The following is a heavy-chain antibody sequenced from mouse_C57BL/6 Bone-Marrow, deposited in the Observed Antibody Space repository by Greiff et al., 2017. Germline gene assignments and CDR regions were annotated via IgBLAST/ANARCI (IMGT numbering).Heavy chain of an antibody. CDR3: ARARDGVVYFDV. CDR2: IYPGDGDT. J-gene: IGHJ1*03. Sequence: QVQLQQSGPELVKPGASVKISCKASGYAFSSSWMNWVKQRPGKGLEWIGRIYPGDGDTNYNGKFKGKATLTADKSSSTAYMQLSSLTAEDSAVYFCARARDGVVYFDVWGTGTTVTVSS. CDR1: GYAFSSSW. V-gene: IGHV1-82*01.